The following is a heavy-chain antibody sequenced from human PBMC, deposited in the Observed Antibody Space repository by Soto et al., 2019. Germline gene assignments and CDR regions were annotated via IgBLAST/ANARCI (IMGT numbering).Heavy chain of an antibody. CDR3: ARSSSGWYPHYFYY. J-gene: IGHJ4*02. CDR2: IYYSGSN. Sequence: PSETLSLTCTASGGSISSYYWSWIRQPPGKGLEWIGYIYYSGSNNYNPSLKSRVTISVDTSKNQFSLKLSSVTAADTAVYYCARSSSGWYPHYFYYLGQGTLVTVSS. V-gene: IGHV4-59*01. D-gene: IGHD6-19*01. CDR1: GGSISSYY.